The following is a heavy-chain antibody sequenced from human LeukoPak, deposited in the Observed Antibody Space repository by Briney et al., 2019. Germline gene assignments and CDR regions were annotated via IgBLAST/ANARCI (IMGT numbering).Heavy chain of an antibody. V-gene: IGHV3-23*01. CDR3: AKALPDGGSLDY. CDR1: GFTFSNYA. D-gene: IGHD2-15*01. J-gene: IGHJ4*02. Sequence: GGSLRLSCAASGFTFSNYAMSWVRQAPGKGLEWVSAISGSGDKTFYAASVEGRFTVSRDNSKSTLYLQMNSLRADDTAVYYCAKALPDGGSLDYWGQGTLVTVSS. CDR2: ISGSGDKT.